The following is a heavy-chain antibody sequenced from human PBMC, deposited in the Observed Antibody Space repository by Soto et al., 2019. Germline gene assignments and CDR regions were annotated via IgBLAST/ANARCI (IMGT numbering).Heavy chain of an antibody. D-gene: IGHD3-10*01. CDR1: GFTFSNFA. V-gene: IGHV3-23*01. CDR3: AKARAPMAFDY. Sequence: PGGSLRLSCAASGFTFSNFARSWVRQAPGEGLEWVSTITNSAGSTYYADSVKGRFTISRDNSRNTLFVQMNSLRAEDTAVYYCAKARAPMAFDYWGQGTLVTVSS. CDR2: ITNSAGST. J-gene: IGHJ4*02.